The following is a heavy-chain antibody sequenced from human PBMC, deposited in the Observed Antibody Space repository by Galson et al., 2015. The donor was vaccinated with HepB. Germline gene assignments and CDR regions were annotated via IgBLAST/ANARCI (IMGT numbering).Heavy chain of an antibody. CDR3: ALARDPNPTYYSSVDYGMDV. D-gene: IGHD2-2*01. Sequence: SVKVSCKASGGTFSKYVITWVRQAPGQGLEWMGGIIPFFGTPIYAQRFQGRVTITADESTTTAHMELSSPRSDDTAVFYCALARDPNPTYYSSVDYGMDVWGQGTTVTVSS. J-gene: IGHJ6*02. V-gene: IGHV1-69*13. CDR1: GGTFSKYV. CDR2: IIPFFGTP.